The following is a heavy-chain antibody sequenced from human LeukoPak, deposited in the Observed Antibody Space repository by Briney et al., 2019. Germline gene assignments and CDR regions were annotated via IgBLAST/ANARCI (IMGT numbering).Heavy chain of an antibody. Sequence: PGGSLRLYCAASGFTFSSYAMSWVRQAPGKGMEWVSSISASGGSPYYADSVKGRFTISRDNSKNTLYLQMNSLRAEDTAVYYCARLPRISVADPFDYWGQGTLVTVSS. CDR3: ARLPRISVADPFDY. J-gene: IGHJ4*02. CDR2: ISASGGSP. CDR1: GFTFSSYA. D-gene: IGHD6-19*01. V-gene: IGHV3-23*01.